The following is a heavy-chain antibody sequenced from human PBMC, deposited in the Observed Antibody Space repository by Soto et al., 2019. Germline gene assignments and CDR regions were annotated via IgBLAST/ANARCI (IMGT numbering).Heavy chain of an antibody. V-gene: IGHV3-15*07. Sequence: GGSLRLSCAASGFTFSNAWMNWVRQAPGKGLEWVGRIKSKTDGGTTDYAAPVKGRFTISRDDSKNTLYLQMNSLKTEDTAVYYCTTEYIVATIWAHVWGQGTTVTVSS. CDR3: TTEYIVATIWAHV. J-gene: IGHJ6*02. CDR2: IKSKTDGGTT. D-gene: IGHD5-12*01. CDR1: GFTFSNAW.